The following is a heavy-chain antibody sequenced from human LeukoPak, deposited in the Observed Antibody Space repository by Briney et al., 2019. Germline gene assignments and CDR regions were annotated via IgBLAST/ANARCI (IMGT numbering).Heavy chain of an antibody. CDR1: GFTFGTYW. V-gene: IGHV3-74*01. CDR3: ARDRDSSGYYSRAFDI. J-gene: IGHJ3*02. Sequence: GGSLRLSCGASGFTFGTYWMHWVRQAPGKGLVWVSGINSDGGTTTYADSVKGRFTISRDNAKNTLYLQMNSLRAEDTAVYYCARDRDSSGYYSRAFDIWGQGTMVTVSS. CDR2: INSDGGTT. D-gene: IGHD3-22*01.